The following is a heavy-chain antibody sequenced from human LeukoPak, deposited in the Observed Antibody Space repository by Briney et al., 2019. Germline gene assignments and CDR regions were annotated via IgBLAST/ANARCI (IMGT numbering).Heavy chain of an antibody. D-gene: IGHD3-22*01. CDR3: AKTGNRQHGNYYDSSGYYLPPDY. J-gene: IGHJ4*02. CDR1: GFTFSSYG. V-gene: IGHV3-33*06. Sequence: GRSLRLSCAASGFTFSSYGMHWVRQAPGKGLEWVAVIWYDGSNKYYADSVKGRFTISRDNSKNTLYLQMNSLRAEGTAVYYCAKTGNRQHGNYYDSSGYYLPPDYWGQGTLVTVSS. CDR2: IWYDGSNK.